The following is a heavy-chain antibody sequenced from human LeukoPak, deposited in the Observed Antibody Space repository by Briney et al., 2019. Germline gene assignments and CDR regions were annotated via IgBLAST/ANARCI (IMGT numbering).Heavy chain of an antibody. J-gene: IGHJ6*02. D-gene: IGHD4-11*01. V-gene: IGHV3-33*01. CDR2: IWYDGSNE. Sequence: PGGSLRLSCAASGFTFNSYGMHWVRQAPGKGLEWVAVIWYDGSNEYYADSVKGRFTISRDYSKNTLYLQMNSLRAEDTAVYYCAGDYSENYFGMDGWGPGT. CDR3: AGDYSENYFGMDG. CDR1: GFTFNSYG.